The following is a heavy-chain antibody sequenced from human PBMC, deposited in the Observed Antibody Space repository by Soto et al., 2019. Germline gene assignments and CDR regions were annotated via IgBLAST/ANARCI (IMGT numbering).Heavy chain of an antibody. Sequence: QVQLVESGGGVVQPGRSLRLSCAASGFTFSSYAMHWVRQAPGKGLEWVAVISYDGSNKYYADSVKGRFTISRDNSKNTLYLQMNSLRAEDTAVYYCAKDHVGATSGPNWFDPWGQGTLVTVSS. CDR1: GFTFSSYA. D-gene: IGHD1-26*01. CDR3: AKDHVGATSGPNWFDP. J-gene: IGHJ5*02. V-gene: IGHV3-30-3*01. CDR2: ISYDGSNK.